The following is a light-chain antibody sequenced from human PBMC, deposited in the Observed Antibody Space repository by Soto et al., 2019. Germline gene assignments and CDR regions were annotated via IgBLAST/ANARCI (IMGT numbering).Light chain of an antibody. J-gene: IGKJ3*01. CDR1: QSLLHSNGYNY. CDR2: LGS. V-gene: IGKV2-28*01. CDR3: MQALETPRT. Sequence: DIVMTQSPLSLPVTPGEPASISCRSSQSLLHSNGYNYLDWYLQKPGQSPQLLIYLGSNRASGVPGRFSGSGSGTDFTLKINKVEAEDVGVYYCMQALETPRTFGPGTKVDIK.